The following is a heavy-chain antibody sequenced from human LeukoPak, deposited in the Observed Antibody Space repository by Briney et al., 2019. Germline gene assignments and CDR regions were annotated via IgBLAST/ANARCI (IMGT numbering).Heavy chain of an antibody. D-gene: IGHD4-17*01. J-gene: IGHJ4*02. CDR2: ISSSSSYI. CDR3: ARVETTVTTLDY. Sequence: PGGSLRLSCAASGFTFSSYSMNWVRQAPGKGLEWVSSISSSSSYIYYADSVKGRFTISRDNAKNSLYLQMNSPRAEDTAVYYCARVETTVTTLDYWGQGTLVTVSS. V-gene: IGHV3-21*01. CDR1: GFTFSSYS.